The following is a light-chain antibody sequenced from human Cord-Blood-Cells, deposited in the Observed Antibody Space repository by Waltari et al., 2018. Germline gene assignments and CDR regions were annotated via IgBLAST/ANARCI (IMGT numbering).Light chain of an antibody. Sequence: EIVLTQSPATLSLSPGERATLSCRASQSVSSYLAWYQQKPGQAPWLLSYDASNRATGIPARFSGSGSGTDFTLTISSLEPEDFAVYYCQQRSNWPLGTFGPGTKVDIK. CDR3: QQRSNWPLGT. J-gene: IGKJ3*01. V-gene: IGKV3-11*01. CDR1: QSVSSY. CDR2: DAS.